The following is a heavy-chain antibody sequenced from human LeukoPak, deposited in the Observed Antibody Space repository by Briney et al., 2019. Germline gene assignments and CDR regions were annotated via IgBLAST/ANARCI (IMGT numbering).Heavy chain of an antibody. J-gene: IGHJ4*02. D-gene: IGHD1-26*01. CDR1: GFNFKNYW. V-gene: IGHV3-74*01. CDR2: INEDGSTT. Sequence: GGSLRLSCAASGFNFKNYWMHWVRQAPGKGLVWVSRINEDGSTTNYADSVKGRSTIFRDNAKNTLYLQMNSLRAEDTAVYYCVRDLGGRSGHWGQGTLVTVSS. CDR3: VRDLGGRSGH.